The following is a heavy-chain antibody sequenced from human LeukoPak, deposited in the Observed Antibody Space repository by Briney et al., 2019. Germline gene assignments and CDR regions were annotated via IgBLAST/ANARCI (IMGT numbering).Heavy chain of an antibody. CDR1: GGSISSYY. V-gene: IGHV4-59*01. Sequence: SETLSLTCTVSGGSISSYYWSWIRQPPGKGLEWIGYIYYSGSTNYNPSLKSRVTISVDTSKNQFSLKLSSVTAADTAVYYCARAFTEFDAFDIWGQGTMVTVSS. D-gene: IGHD3-16*01. CDR2: IYYSGST. J-gene: IGHJ3*02. CDR3: ARAFTEFDAFDI.